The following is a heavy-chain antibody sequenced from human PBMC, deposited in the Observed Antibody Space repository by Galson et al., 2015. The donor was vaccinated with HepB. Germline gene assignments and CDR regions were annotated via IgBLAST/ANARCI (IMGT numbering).Heavy chain of an antibody. V-gene: IGHV3-30*18. Sequence: SLRLSCAASGFTFSGYGMHWVRQAPGKGLEWVAIISYDGSNKYYADSVKGRFTISRDSSKNSLYLQMNSLRAEDTAVYYCAKDRGYYTYVFDHWGQGTLDTVSS. D-gene: IGHD2-15*01. CDR1: GFTFSGYG. J-gene: IGHJ4*02. CDR3: AKDRGYYTYVFDH. CDR2: ISYDGSNK.